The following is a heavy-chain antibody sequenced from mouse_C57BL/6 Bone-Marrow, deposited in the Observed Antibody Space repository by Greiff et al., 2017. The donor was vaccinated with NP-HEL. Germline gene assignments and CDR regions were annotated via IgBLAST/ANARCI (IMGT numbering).Heavy chain of an antibody. J-gene: IGHJ4*01. CDR1: GYTFTSYW. D-gene: IGHD4-1*02. CDR3: ASTTGTRYAMDY. V-gene: IGHV1-50*01. CDR2: IDPSDSYT. Sequence: QVQLQQPGAELVKPGASVKLSCKASGYTFTSYWMQWVKQRPGQGLEWIGEIDPSDSYTNYNQKFKGKATLTVDTSSSTAYMQLSSLTSEDSAVYYCASTTGTRYAMDYWGQGTSVTVSS.